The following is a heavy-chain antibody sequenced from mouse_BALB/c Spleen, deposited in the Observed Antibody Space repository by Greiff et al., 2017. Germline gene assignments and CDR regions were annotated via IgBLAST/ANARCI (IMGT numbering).Heavy chain of an antibody. Sequence: EVQLQQSGTVLARPGASVKMSCKASGYTFTSYWMHWVKQRPGQGLEWIGAIYPGNSDTSYNQKFKGKAKLTAVTSTSTAYMELSSLTNEDSAVYYCTRQETNWDVGAYWGQGTLVTVSA. J-gene: IGHJ3*01. V-gene: IGHV1-5*01. CDR2: IYPGNSDT. CDR3: TRQETNWDVGAY. CDR1: GYTFTSYW. D-gene: IGHD4-1*01.